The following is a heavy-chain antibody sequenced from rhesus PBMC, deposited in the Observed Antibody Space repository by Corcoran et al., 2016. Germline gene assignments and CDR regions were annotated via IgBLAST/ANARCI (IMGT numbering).Heavy chain of an antibody. J-gene: IGHJ6*01. CDR3: ARWSESTHYNGLDS. CDR2: IEWSSRST. CDR1: GGYISGYYY. V-gene: IGHV4-73*01. Sequence: GKLQQWGEGLLKPSETLSLTCAVSGGYISGYYYWICIRRLRGPGLEWLGYIEWSSRSTHVHPTLKSRVTQSVDTAKNQFFLALSSVTDAYTAVYDCARWSESTHYNGLDSWGQGVVVTVSS. D-gene: IGHD3-22*01.